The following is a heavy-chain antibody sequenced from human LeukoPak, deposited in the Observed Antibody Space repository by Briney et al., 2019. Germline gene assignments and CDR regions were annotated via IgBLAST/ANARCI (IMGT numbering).Heavy chain of an antibody. J-gene: IGHJ6*03. CDR1: VYTFTSYG. D-gene: IGHD6-6*01. Sequence: ASVKVSCKASVYTFTSYGISWVRQAPGQGLEWMGWISAYNGNTNYAQKLQGRVTMTTDTSTSTAYMELRSLRSDDTAVYYCARDVYSSSISYYYYMDVWGKGTTVTVSS. CDR3: ARDVYSSSISYYYYMDV. V-gene: IGHV1-18*04. CDR2: ISAYNGNT.